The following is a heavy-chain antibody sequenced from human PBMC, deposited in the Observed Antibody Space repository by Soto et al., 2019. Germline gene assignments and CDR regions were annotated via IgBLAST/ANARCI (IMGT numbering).Heavy chain of an antibody. D-gene: IGHD3-10*01. V-gene: IGHV4-34*01. CDR1: GGSFSGYY. J-gene: IGHJ5*02. CDR3: ARNVLLWLGLDP. CDR2: INHSGST. Sequence: PSETLSLTCAVYGGSFSGYYWSWIRQPPGKGLEWIGEINHSGSTNYNPSLKSRVTISVDTSKNQFSLKLSSVTAADTAVYYCARNVLLWLGLDPWCQGTLVTGSS.